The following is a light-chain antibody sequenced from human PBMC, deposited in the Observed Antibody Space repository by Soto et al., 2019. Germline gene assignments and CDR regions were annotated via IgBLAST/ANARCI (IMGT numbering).Light chain of an antibody. J-gene: IGKJ5*01. CDR1: QSISSY. V-gene: IGKV1-39*01. CDR2: AAS. CDR3: QQSYSTPIT. Sequence: DIQMTQSPSSLSASVGDIVTTTCRASQSISSYLNWYQQKPGKAPKLLIYAASSLQSGVPSRFSGSGSGTDFTLTISSLQPEDFATYYCQQSYSTPITFGQGTRLEIK.